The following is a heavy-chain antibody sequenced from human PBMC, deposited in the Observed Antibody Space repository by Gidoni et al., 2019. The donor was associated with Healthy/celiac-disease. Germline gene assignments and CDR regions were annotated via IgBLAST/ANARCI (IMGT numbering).Heavy chain of an antibody. CDR1: GGSFSGYY. Sequence: QVQLQQWGAGLLKPSETLSLTCAVYGGSFSGYYWSWIRQPPGKGLEWIGEINHSGSTNYNPSLKSRVTISVDTSKNQFSLKLSSVTAADTAVYYCARSRSRPTVTTYYGMDVWGQGTTVTVSS. CDR2: INHSGST. D-gene: IGHD4-17*01. CDR3: ARSRSRPTVTTYYGMDV. J-gene: IGHJ6*02. V-gene: IGHV4-34*01.